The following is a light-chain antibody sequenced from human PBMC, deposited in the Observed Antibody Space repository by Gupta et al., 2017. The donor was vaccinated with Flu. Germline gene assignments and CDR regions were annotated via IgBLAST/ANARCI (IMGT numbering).Light chain of an antibody. CDR1: QDISNY. Sequence: DIQMTQSPSSLSASVGDRVTITCQASQDISNYLNWYQQKPGKAPKLLIYDASNLETGVPSRFSGSGSGTDFTFTISSLQPEDVATYYCQEDDNLLRSFGQGTKMEIK. J-gene: IGKJ2*03. CDR3: QEDDNLLRS. V-gene: IGKV1-33*01. CDR2: DAS.